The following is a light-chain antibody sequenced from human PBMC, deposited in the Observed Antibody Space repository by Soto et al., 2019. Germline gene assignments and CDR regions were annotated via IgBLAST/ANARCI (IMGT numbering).Light chain of an antibody. CDR2: GAS. CDR3: QQYNNWPVIT. J-gene: IGKJ5*01. CDR1: QYVSNK. V-gene: IGKV3-15*01. Sequence: EIVMPQSHATLSVSPGETSPLSCRASQYVSNKVAWYQQKPGQAPRLLILGASTRATGVPARFSGSGSGTEFTLTISSLQSEDLAVYYCQQYNNWPVITFGQGTRLEIK.